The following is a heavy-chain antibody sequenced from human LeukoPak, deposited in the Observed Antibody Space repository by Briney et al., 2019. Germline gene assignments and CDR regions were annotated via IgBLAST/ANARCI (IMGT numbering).Heavy chain of an antibody. Sequence: PGGSLRLSCAASGFTFNIYSMNWVRQAPGKGLEWVSRITSSSHYIYYADSVKGRFTISRDNAKNSLYLDISSLRADDTAVYYCARAENSGSGGLDPWGQGTLVTVSS. V-gene: IGHV3-21*01. CDR2: ITSSSHYI. CDR1: GFTFNIYS. D-gene: IGHD2-15*01. J-gene: IGHJ5*02. CDR3: ARAENSGSGGLDP.